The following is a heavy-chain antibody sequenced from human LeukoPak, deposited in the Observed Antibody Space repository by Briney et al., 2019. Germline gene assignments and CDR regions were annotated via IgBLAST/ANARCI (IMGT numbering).Heavy chain of an antibody. V-gene: IGHV4-39*01. CDR2: IYYCGST. Sequence: ETLSLTCTVSGGSISSSTYYWGWIRQPPGKGLEWIVRIYYCGSTYYNPSLKSRVTISVDTSKNQFSLKLTSVTAADTAVYFCASLYCSGGICYSGLGSADYWGRGTLVTVSS. CDR1: GGSISSSTYY. CDR3: ASLYCSGGICYSGLGSADY. J-gene: IGHJ4*02. D-gene: IGHD2-15*01.